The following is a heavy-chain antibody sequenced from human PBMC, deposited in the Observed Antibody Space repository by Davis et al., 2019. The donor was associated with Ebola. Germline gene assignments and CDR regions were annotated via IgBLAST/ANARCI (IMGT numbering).Heavy chain of an antibody. D-gene: IGHD5-24*01. CDR3: AKDAEDGSGNWFFDF. J-gene: IGHJ2*01. V-gene: IGHV3-48*02. Sequence: GESLKISCGASGFTFSRHSMNWVRQAPGKGLEWIAFISSGGYDTYYADSVRGRFTISRDNAKNLLYLQLNSLRDEDTALYYCAKDAEDGSGNWFFDFRGRGALVTVSS. CDR1: GFTFSRHS. CDR2: ISSGGYDT.